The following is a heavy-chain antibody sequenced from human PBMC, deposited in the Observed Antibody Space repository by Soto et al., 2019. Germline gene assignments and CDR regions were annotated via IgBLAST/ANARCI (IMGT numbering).Heavy chain of an antibody. V-gene: IGHV1-18*01. CDR3: TREAIVVIPAAQPSHFDS. CDR1: GYNFIKYG. J-gene: IGHJ4*02. D-gene: IGHD2-2*01. Sequence: QVQLVQSGAEVKKPGASVKVSCKGLGYNFIKYGINWVRQAPGQGLAWMGWISPYSGYTHSAQTFQGRLTLTTDTAANTAYMELRSLRSADTALYYCTREAIVVIPAAQPSHFDSWGQGTLVTVSS. CDR2: ISPYSGYT.